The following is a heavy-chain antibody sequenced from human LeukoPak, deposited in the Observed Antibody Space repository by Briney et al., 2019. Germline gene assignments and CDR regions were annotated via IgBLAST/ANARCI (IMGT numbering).Heavy chain of an antibody. CDR3: AKDLSTFVVVTAPFDH. Sequence: PGGSLRLSCAASGFTFSNYGMHWVRQAPGKGLEWVAVISNVGNNEYYADSVKGRFTISRDNSKNILFLQMTSLRLEDTAIYYCAKDLSTFVVVTAPFDHWGQGSLVTVSS. J-gene: IGHJ4*02. D-gene: IGHD2-21*02. V-gene: IGHV3-30*18. CDR1: GFTFSNYG. CDR2: ISNVGNNE.